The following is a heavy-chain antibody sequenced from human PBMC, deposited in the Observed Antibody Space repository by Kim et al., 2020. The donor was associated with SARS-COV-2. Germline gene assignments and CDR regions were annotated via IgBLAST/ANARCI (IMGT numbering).Heavy chain of an antibody. V-gene: IGHV3-30-3*01. Sequence: GGSLRLSCAASGFTFSTYAMHWVRQAPGKGLEWVAVISYDGSNKYFADSVKGRFTISRDNSKNTLYLQMNSLRADDTAVYYCARDPSGANYYMDVWGKGTTVTVSS. CDR2: ISYDGSNK. CDR1: GFTFSTYA. J-gene: IGHJ6*03. D-gene: IGHD3-10*01. CDR3: ARDPSGANYYMDV.